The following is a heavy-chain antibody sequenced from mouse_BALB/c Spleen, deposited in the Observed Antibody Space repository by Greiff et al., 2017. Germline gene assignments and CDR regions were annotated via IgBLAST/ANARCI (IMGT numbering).Heavy chain of an antibody. CDR1: GFNIKDTY. V-gene: IGHV14-3*02. CDR2: IDPANGNT. D-gene: IGHD2-1*01. Sequence: EVQLQQSGAELVKPGASVKLSCTASGFNIKDTYMHWVKQRPEQGLEWIGRIDPANGNTKYDPKFQGKATITADTSSNTAYLQLSSLTSEDTAVYYCARPIYYGNYEAMDYWGQGTSVTVSS. J-gene: IGHJ4*01. CDR3: ARPIYYGNYEAMDY.